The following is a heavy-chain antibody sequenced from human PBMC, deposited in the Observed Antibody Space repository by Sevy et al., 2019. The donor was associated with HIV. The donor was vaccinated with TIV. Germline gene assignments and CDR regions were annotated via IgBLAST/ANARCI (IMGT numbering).Heavy chain of an antibody. J-gene: IGHJ4*02. D-gene: IGHD2-2*01. CDR2: ISAYNANT. Sequence: ASVKVSCKASGYTFTSYGISWVRQAPGQGLEWMGWISAYNANTNYAQKLQGRVTMTTDTSTSTAYMELRSLRSDDTAVYYCARADILGYCSSTSCYLFDYWGQGTLVTVSS. CDR1: GYTFTSYG. V-gene: IGHV1-18*01. CDR3: ARADILGYCSSTSCYLFDY.